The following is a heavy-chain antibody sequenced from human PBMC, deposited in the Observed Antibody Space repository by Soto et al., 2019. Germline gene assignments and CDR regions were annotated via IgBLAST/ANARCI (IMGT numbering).Heavy chain of an antibody. Sequence: PSETLSLTCDVCGGSFSGYIWTWIRQTPGKGLQWIGQINHSGSANYNPSLKSRVTISVHTSNSQFSLELNSVTAADTAVYYCARGLISGSHYSGGWYYFDSWGQGTQVTLSS. CDR3: ARGLISGSHYSGGWYYFDS. D-gene: IGHD1-26*01. CDR2: INHSGSA. V-gene: IGHV4-34*01. CDR1: GGSFSGYI. J-gene: IGHJ4*02.